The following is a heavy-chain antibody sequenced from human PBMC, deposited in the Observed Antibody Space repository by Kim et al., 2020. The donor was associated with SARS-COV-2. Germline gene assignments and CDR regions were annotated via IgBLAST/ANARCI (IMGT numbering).Heavy chain of an antibody. J-gene: IGHJ4*02. CDR3: ARRRSSSFKG. D-gene: IGHD6-13*01. Sequence: STNYNPSLKSRVTISVDTSKNQFSLKLSSVTAADTAVYYCARRRSSSFKGWGQGTLVTVSS. V-gene: IGHV4-34*01. CDR2: ST.